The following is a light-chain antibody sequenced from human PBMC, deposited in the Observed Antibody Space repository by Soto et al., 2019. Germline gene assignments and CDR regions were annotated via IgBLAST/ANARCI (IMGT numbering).Light chain of an antibody. CDR1: QSVRSDY. CDR3: QQYLNSPRT. V-gene: IGKV3-20*01. CDR2: GVS. J-gene: IGKJ1*01. Sequence: EIVLTQSPDTLSLSPGQRATLSCRASQSVRSDYFAWYQQKPGQAPRVIIFGVSTRATGVPDRFSGSGSERDFTLTISRLEPEDAAVYYCQQYLNSPRTFGQGTKVDIK.